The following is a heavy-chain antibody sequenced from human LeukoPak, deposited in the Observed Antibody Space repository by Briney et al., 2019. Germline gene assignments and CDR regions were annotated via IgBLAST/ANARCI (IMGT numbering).Heavy chain of an antibody. V-gene: IGHV3-48*01. CDR2: ISSSSSTI. CDR3: ARDKYSGGSCFDY. Sequence: GGSLRLSCAASGFTFSSYSMNWVRQAPGKGLEWVSYISSSSSTIYYADSVKGRFTISRDSAKNSLYLQMNSLRAEDTAVYYCARDKYSGGSCFDYWGQGTLVTVSS. CDR1: GFTFSSYS. D-gene: IGHD2-15*01. J-gene: IGHJ4*02.